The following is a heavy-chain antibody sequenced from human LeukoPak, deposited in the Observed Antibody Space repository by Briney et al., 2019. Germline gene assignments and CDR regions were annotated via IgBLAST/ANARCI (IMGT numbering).Heavy chain of an antibody. V-gene: IGHV4-59*01. J-gene: IGHJ3*02. CDR3: ARESSLDDAFDI. D-gene: IGHD1-1*01. CDR1: GGSISSYY. CDR2: IYYSGST. Sequence: ETSETLSLTCTVSGGSISSYYWSWIRQPPGKGLEWIGYIYYSGSTNYNPSLKSRVTISVDTSKNQFSLKLSSVTAADTAVYYCARESSLDDAFDIWGQGTMVTVSS.